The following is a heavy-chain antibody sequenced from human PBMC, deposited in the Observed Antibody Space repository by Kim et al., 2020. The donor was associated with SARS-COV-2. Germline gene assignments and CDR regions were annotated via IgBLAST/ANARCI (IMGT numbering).Heavy chain of an antibody. CDR1: GGSISSYY. CDR3: ARVPKSYSSGWYGHDAFDI. J-gene: IGHJ3*02. D-gene: IGHD6-19*01. CDR2: IYYSGST. V-gene: IGHV4-59*13. Sequence: SETLSLTCTVSGGSISSYYWSWIRQPPGKGLEWIGYIYYSGSTNYNPSLKSRVTISVDTSKNQFSLKLSSVTAADTAVYYCARVPKSYSSGWYGHDAFDIWGQGTMVTVSS.